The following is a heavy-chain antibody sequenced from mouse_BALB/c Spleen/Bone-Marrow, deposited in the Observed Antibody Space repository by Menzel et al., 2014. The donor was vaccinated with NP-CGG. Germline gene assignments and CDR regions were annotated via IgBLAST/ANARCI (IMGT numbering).Heavy chain of an antibody. Sequence: CGAELMKPGASVKISCRATGYTFSRYWIEWVKQRPGHGLEWIGEILPGSGSTNYNEKFKGKATFTADTSSNTAYMQLSSLTSEDSAVYYCARNYGNYVWFANWGQGTLVTVSA. CDR2: ILPGSGST. CDR3: ARNYGNYVWFAN. D-gene: IGHD2-1*01. V-gene: IGHV1-9*01. J-gene: IGHJ3*01. CDR1: GYTFSRYW.